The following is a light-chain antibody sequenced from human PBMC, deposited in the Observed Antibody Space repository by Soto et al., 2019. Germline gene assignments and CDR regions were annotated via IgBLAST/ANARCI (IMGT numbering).Light chain of an antibody. CDR3: SSYTTSNTRQIV. Sequence: QPASVSGSPGQAITISCTGTSSDVGGYTYVSLYQQDPGKAPKFIIYDVSNRPSEVSNRFSVSKSDNTASLTISGHQSEDEADYYCSSYTTSNTRQIVFGSGTKVTVL. CDR1: SSDVGGYTY. V-gene: IGLV2-14*01. CDR2: DVS. J-gene: IGLJ1*01.